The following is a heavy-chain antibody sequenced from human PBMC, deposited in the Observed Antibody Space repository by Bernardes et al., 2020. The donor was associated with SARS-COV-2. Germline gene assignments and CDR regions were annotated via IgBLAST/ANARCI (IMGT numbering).Heavy chain of an antibody. V-gene: IGHV1-18*04. CDR3: AKEQLVYFDY. Sequence: ASVQVSCKASGYTFTSYGISWVRQAPGQGLEWMGWISAYNGNKYYADSVKGRFTISRDNSKNTLYLQMNSLRAEDTAVYYCAKEQLVYFDYWGQGTLVTVSS. D-gene: IGHD6-13*01. J-gene: IGHJ4*02. CDR2: ISAYNGNK. CDR1: GYTFTSYG.